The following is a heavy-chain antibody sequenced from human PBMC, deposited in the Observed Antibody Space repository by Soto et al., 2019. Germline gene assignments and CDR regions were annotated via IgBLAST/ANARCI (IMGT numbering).Heavy chain of an antibody. CDR3: ARDGRGSALDY. Sequence: VQLVESGGGLVQPGGSLTLSCAASGFTFSNYWMYWVRQAPGKGLVWVSRVNIDGTSSSYADSVKGRFTISRDNAKNTLYLQMSSLRAEDTAVYYCARDGRGSALDYWGQGTLVTVSS. CDR1: GFTFSNYW. V-gene: IGHV3-74*01. J-gene: IGHJ4*02. D-gene: IGHD3-10*01. CDR2: VNIDGTSS.